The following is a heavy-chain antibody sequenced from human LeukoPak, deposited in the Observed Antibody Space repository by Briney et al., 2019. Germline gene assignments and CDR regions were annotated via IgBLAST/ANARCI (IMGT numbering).Heavy chain of an antibody. CDR2: IIPIFGTA. D-gene: IGHD3-3*01. Sequence: SVKVSCKASGGTFISYAISWVRQAPGQGLEWMGGIIPIFGTANYAQKFQGRVTITADESTSTAYMELSSLRSEDTAVYYCAQSATIFGVVILHYYYYYGMDVWGQGTTVTVSS. CDR3: AQSATIFGVVILHYYYYYGMDV. V-gene: IGHV1-69*13. CDR1: GGTFISYA. J-gene: IGHJ6*02.